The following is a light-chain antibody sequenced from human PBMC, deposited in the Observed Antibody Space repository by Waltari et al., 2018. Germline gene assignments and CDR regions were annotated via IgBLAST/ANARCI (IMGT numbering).Light chain of an antibody. V-gene: IGLV5-45*03. CDR2: YKSDSDK. CDR3: MIWHNNAVV. Sequence: QAVLTQPSSLSASPGASASLTCTLRSGINVGSYRIYWYQQKPGSPPQYLLRYKSDSDKHPDSRVTGRFSGSKDASANAGILLISGLQSEDEADYYCMIWHNNAVVFGGGTTLTVL. CDR1: SGINVGSYR. J-gene: IGLJ2*01.